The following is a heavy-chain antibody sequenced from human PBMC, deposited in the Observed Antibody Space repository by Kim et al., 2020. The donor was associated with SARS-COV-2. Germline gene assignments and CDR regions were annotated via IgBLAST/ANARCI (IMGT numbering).Heavy chain of an antibody. V-gene: IGHV1-18*01. Sequence: ASVKVSCKASGYTFTSYGISWVRQAPGQGLEWMGWISAYNGNTNYAQKLQGRVTMTTDTSTSTAYMELRSLRSDDTAVYYCAREMSSRSTIFGVVISPTLAFDYGGQGTLVTVSS. D-gene: IGHD3-3*01. J-gene: IGHJ4*02. CDR3: AREMSSRSTIFGVVISPTLAFDY. CDR2: ISAYNGNT. CDR1: GYTFTSYG.